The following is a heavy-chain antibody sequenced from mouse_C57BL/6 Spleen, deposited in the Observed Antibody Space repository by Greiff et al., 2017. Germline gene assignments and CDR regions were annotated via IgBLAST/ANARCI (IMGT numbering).Heavy chain of an antibody. Sequence: VQLQQPGTELVKPGASVKLSCKASGYTFTSYWMHWVKQRPGQGLEWIGNINPSNGGTNYNEKFKSKATMTVDKSSSTAYMQLSSLTSEDAAVYYCAGGEGNWYFDVWGTGTTVTVSS. CDR1: GYTFTSYW. CDR3: AGGEGNWYFDV. J-gene: IGHJ1*03. CDR2: INPSNGGT. V-gene: IGHV1-53*01.